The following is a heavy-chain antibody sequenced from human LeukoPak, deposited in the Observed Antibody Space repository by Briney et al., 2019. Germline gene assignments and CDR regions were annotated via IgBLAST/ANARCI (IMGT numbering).Heavy chain of an antibody. CDR1: GYTFTGYY. CDR2: INPNSGGT. D-gene: IGHD1-26*01. Sequence: ASVKVSCKASGYTFTGYYMHWVRQAPGQGLEWMGWINPNSGGTNYAQKFQGRVTMTRDTSISTAYMELSRLRSDDTAVYYCARDRGSGGYFGFEIDYWGQGTLVTVSS. V-gene: IGHV1-2*02. CDR3: ARDRGSGGYFGFEIDY. J-gene: IGHJ4*02.